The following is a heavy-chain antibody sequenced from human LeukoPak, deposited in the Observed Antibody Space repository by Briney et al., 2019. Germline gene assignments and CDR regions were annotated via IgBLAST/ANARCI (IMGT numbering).Heavy chain of an antibody. J-gene: IGHJ4*02. CDR3: ARTPHMYYYDSSGSTNYFDY. Sequence: SGPTLVNPTQTLTLTCTFSGFSLSTSGMCVSWIRQPPGKALERLARIDWDDDKYYSTSLKTRLTISKDTSKNQVVLTMTNMDPVDTATYYCARTPHMYYYDSSGSTNYFDYWGQGTLVTVSS. CDR2: IDWDDDK. V-gene: IGHV2-70*11. D-gene: IGHD3-22*01. CDR1: GFSLSTSGMC.